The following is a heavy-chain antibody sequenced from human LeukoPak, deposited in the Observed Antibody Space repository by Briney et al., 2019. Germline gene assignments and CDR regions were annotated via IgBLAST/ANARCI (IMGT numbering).Heavy chain of an antibody. J-gene: IGHJ4*02. CDR1: GFTISTTNL. V-gene: IGHV4-4*02. Sequence: SETLSLTCAASGFTISTTNLCRFRQAPPKELLWWIWNSTRSSLTNYDASLKSRVTISIDKAKNHLSLNLTSVAAADTAVYYCASENGAFSPFGYWGQGTLVTVPS. D-gene: IGHD2-8*01. CDR3: ASENGAFSPFGY. CDR2: STRSSLT.